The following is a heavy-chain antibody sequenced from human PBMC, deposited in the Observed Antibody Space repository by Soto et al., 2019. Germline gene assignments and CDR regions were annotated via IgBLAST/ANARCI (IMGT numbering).Heavy chain of an antibody. J-gene: IGHJ6*02. D-gene: IGHD3-3*01. Sequence: GESLKISCAASGFTFSSYAMSWVRQAPGKGLEWVSAISGSGGSTYYADSVKGRFTISRDNSKNTLYLQMNSLRAEDTAVYYCAKDGGGRFLDVVVFMDVWGQGTTVTVSS. CDR1: GFTFSSYA. CDR2: ISGSGGST. CDR3: AKDGGGRFLDVVVFMDV. V-gene: IGHV3-23*01.